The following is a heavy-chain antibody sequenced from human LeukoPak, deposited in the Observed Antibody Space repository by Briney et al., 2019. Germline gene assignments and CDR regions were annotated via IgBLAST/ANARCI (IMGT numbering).Heavy chain of an antibody. CDR2: IYIGDSDP. CDR3: AKVKSFGYWFFDP. Sequence: GESLKISCQGSGYRFSTSWIAWVRQAPGKGLEWVGSIYIGDSDPRYSPSFQGHVTMSADKSVNTASLQWNSLQGSDTGIYYCAKVKSFGYWFFDPWGRGTLVAVSS. CDR1: GYRFSTSW. V-gene: IGHV5-51*01. J-gene: IGHJ2*01. D-gene: IGHD3-16*01.